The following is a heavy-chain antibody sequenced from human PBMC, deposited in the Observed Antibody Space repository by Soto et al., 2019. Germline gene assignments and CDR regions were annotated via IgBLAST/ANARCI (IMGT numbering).Heavy chain of an antibody. CDR2: IWYDGSNK. Sequence: GGSLRLSCAASGFTFSSYGMHWVRQAPGKGLEWVAVIWYDGSNKYYADSVKGRFTISRDNSKNTLYLQMNSLRAEDTAVYYCARDRNYKNYYDSSGYYVALVYWGQGTLVTVSS. CDR1: GFTFSSYG. V-gene: IGHV3-33*01. D-gene: IGHD3-22*01. J-gene: IGHJ4*02. CDR3: ARDRNYKNYYDSSGYYVALVY.